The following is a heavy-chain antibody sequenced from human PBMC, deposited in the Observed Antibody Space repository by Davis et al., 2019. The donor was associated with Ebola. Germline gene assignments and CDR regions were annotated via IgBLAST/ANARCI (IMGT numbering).Heavy chain of an antibody. V-gene: IGHV3-30*03. J-gene: IGHJ4*02. D-gene: IGHD3-10*01. CDR2: ISYDGSNK. Sequence: GESLKISCAASGFTFSSYGMHWVRQAPGKGLEWVAVISYDGSNKYYADSVKGRFTISRDNSKNTLYLQMNSLRDEDTAVYYCARDGAPWITMVRGVDYFDYWGQGTLVTVSS. CDR3: ARDGAPWITMVRGVDYFDY. CDR1: GFTFSSYG.